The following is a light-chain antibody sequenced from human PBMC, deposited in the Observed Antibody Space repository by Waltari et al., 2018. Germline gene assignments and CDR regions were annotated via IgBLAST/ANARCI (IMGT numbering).Light chain of an antibody. V-gene: IGKV3-15*01. CDR2: GAS. CDR1: QSVSSN. CDR3: QQYNNWPRT. J-gene: IGKJ2*01. Sequence: EIVMTQSPATLSVSPGERATLSCRASQSVSSNLAGYQQKPGQAPRLLIYGASTRATGIPARFSGSGSGTEFTLTISSLQSEDFAIYYCQQYNNWPRTFAQGTKLEIK.